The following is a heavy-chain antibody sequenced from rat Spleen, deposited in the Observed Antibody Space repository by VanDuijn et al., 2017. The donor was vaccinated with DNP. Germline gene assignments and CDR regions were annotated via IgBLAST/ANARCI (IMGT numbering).Heavy chain of an antibody. CDR3: ARHRDSGYYFDY. J-gene: IGHJ2*01. V-gene: IGHV5-29*01. CDR2: IINDGKRT. Sequence: EVQLVESGGGLVQPGRSMKLSCVVSGFTFSKYGMAWVRQAPKKGLEWVATIINDGKRTYYSDSVKGRFTVSRDNAKSTLYLQMDSLRSEDTATYYCARHRDSGYYFDYWGQGVMVTVSS. CDR1: GFTFSKYG. D-gene: IGHD4-3*01.